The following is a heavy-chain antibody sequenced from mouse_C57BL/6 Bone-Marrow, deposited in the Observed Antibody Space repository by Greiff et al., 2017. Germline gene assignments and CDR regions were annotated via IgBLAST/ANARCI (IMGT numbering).Heavy chain of an antibody. Sequence: EVMLVESGGGLVKPGGSLTLSCAASGFTFSSYTLSWVRQTPEKRLAWVATISGGGGNTYYPDSVKGRFTISRDNAKNTLYLQMSSLRSEDTALYYCARQRLFAYWGQGTLVTVSA. V-gene: IGHV5-9*01. CDR1: GFTFSSYT. J-gene: IGHJ3*01. D-gene: IGHD3-2*02. CDR3: ARQRLFAY. CDR2: ISGGGGNT.